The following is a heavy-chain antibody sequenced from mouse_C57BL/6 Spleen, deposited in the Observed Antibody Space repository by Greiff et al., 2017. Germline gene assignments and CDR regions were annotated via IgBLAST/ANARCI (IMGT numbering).Heavy chain of an antibody. CDR3: AREGVYDGYPCDY. J-gene: IGHJ2*01. V-gene: IGHV1-64*01. Sequence: VQLQQPGAELVKPGASVKLSCKASGYTFTSYWMHWVKQRPGQGLEWIGMIHPNSGSTNYNEKFKSKATLTVDKSSSTAYMQLSSLTSEDSAVXYCAREGVYDGYPCDYWGQGTTLTVSS. D-gene: IGHD2-3*01. CDR1: GYTFTSYW. CDR2: IHPNSGST.